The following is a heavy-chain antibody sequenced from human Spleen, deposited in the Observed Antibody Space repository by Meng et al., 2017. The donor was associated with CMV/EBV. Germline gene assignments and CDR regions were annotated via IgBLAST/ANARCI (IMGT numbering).Heavy chain of an antibody. J-gene: IGHJ4*02. Sequence: FSGLSLSTSGVGVAWIRQPPGKALEWLALIYWNDDKRYSPSLKSRLTITKDTSKNQVVLTMTNMDPVDTATYYCAHRQQRGFGDPFDYWGQGTLVTVSS. CDR3: AHRQQRGFGDPFDY. V-gene: IGHV2-5*01. CDR2: IYWNDDK. D-gene: IGHD3-10*01. CDR1: GLSLSTSGVG.